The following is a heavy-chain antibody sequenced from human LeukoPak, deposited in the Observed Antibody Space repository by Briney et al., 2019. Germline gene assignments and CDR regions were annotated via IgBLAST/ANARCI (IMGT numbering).Heavy chain of an antibody. Sequence: GASVKVSCKASGYTFTGYYMHWVRQAPGQGLEWMGWINPNSGGTNYAQKFQGRVTMTRDTSISTAYMELSRLRSDDTAVYYCARASTGYYDQSYFDYWGQGTLVTVSS. D-gene: IGHD3-9*01. V-gene: IGHV1-2*02. CDR2: INPNSGGT. CDR3: ARASTGYYDQSYFDY. CDR1: GYTFTGYY. J-gene: IGHJ4*02.